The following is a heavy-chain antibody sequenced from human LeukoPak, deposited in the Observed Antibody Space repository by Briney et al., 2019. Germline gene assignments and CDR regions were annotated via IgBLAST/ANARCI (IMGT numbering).Heavy chain of an antibody. Sequence: GGSLRLSCAASGFTFSSYAMSWVRQAPGKGLEWVSAISASGYSTYYADSVKGRFTISRDNAKNSLYLQMNSLRAEDTALYYCARRVTVVVISGYWYFDLWGRGTLVTVSS. CDR1: GFTFSSYA. D-gene: IGHD3-22*01. V-gene: IGHV3-23*01. CDR2: ISASGYST. CDR3: ARRVTVVVISGYWYFDL. J-gene: IGHJ2*01.